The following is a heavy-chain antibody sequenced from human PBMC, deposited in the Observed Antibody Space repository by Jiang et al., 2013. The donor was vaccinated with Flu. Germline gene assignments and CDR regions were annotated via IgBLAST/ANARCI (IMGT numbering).Heavy chain of an antibody. J-gene: IGHJ4*02. D-gene: IGHD6-19*01. CDR2: ISWNSGSI. CDR3: AKARYSSGWHATRSGFDY. CDR1: GFTFDDYA. V-gene: IGHV3-9*01. Sequence: VQLVESGGGLVQPGRSLRFSCAASGFTFDDYAMHWVRQAPGKGLEWVSGISWNSGSIGYADSVKGRFTISRDNAKNSLYLQMNSLRVEDTALYYCAKARYSSGWHATRSGFDYWGQGTLVTVSS.